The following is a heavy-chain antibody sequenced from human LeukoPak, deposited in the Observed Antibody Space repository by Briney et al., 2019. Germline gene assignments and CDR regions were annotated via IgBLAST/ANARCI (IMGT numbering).Heavy chain of an antibody. CDR1: GGSISSGGYY. Sequence: SETLSLTCTVSGGSISSGGYYWSWIRQHPGKGLEWIGYIYYSGSTYYNPSLKSRVTISVDTSKNQLSLKLSSVTAADTAVYYCARQAAKITIFGVVIQYNWFDPWGQGTLVTVSS. J-gene: IGHJ5*02. D-gene: IGHD3-3*01. V-gene: IGHV4-31*03. CDR2: IYYSGST. CDR3: ARQAAKITIFGVVIQYNWFDP.